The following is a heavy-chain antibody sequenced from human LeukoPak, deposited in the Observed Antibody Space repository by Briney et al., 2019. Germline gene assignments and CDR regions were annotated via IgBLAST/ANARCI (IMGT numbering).Heavy chain of an antibody. V-gene: IGHV4-59*12. CDR3: ARVNVAEGSGWYLN. CDR1: GGSISSYY. CDR2: IYYSGST. D-gene: IGHD6-19*01. Sequence: SETLSLTCTVSGGSISSYYWSWIRQPPGKGLEWIGYIYYSGSTNYNPSLKSRVTISVDTSKNQFSLKLSSVTAADTAVYYCARVNVAEGSGWYLNWGQGTLVTVSS. J-gene: IGHJ4*02.